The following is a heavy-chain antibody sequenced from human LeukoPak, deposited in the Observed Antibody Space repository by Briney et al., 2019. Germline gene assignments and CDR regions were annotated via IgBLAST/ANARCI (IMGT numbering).Heavy chain of an antibody. CDR3: ARLDYGSGSDFDY. J-gene: IGHJ4*02. CDR1: GFTFSNFA. CDR2: IRSTGDST. V-gene: IGHV3-64*01. Sequence: GGSLRLSCAASGFTFSNFAIHWVRQAPGKGLEFVSGIRSTGDSTYYANSAKGRFTISRDNSKNTLYLQMVSLRAEDMAVYYCARLDYGSGSDFDYWGQGTLVTVSS. D-gene: IGHD3-10*01.